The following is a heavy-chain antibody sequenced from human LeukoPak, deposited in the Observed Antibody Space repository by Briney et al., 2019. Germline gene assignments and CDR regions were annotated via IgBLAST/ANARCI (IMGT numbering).Heavy chain of an antibody. CDR2: ISAYSGKT. V-gene: IGHV1-18*01. D-gene: IGHD6-19*01. CDR1: GYTFTSYG. Sequence: ASVKVSCKASGYTFTSYGFSWVRQAPGQGLEWMGWISAYSGKTDYPQKVQGRVTMTTDPSTTTAYMELENLRSDDTAMYYCTASGWSKPYYFDSWGQGTLVTVSS. J-gene: IGHJ4*02. CDR3: TASGWSKPYYFDS.